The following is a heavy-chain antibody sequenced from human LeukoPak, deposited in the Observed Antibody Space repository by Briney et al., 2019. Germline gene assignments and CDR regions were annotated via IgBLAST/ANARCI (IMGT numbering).Heavy chain of an antibody. CDR2: MSGSDDGR. D-gene: IGHD2-15*01. Sequence: GGSLRLSCATSGFSFSSYAMSWVRQAPGKGLEWVSAMSGSDDGRYYAASVRGRFTISRDTSRSTLYLQMNSLRAEDAAVYYCAKAPVTSCRGAFCYPFDYWGQGTLVTVSS. V-gene: IGHV3-23*01. CDR3: AKAPVTSCRGAFCYPFDY. CDR1: GFSFSSYA. J-gene: IGHJ4*02.